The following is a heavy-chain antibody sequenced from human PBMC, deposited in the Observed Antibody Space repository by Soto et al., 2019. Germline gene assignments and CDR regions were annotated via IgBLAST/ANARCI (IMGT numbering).Heavy chain of an antibody. CDR2: ISGSGGRS. V-gene: IGHV3-23*01. CDR3: AKAYFVWSSEQPYYFDY. CDR1: GFTFSNYA. Sequence: EVQLLDSGGGLVQPGGSLRLSCAASGFTFSNYAMTWVRQGPGKGLEWVSGISGSGGRSYYADSVKGRFTISRDNSKSQLYLQINSLRAEDPAVYYCAKAYFVWSSEQPYYFDYWGQGTLVTVSS. J-gene: IGHJ4*02. D-gene: IGHD3-16*01.